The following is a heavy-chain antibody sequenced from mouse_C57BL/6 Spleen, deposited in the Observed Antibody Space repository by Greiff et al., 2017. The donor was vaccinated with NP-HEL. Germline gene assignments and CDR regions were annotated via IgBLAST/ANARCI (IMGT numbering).Heavy chain of an antibody. J-gene: IGHJ1*03. Sequence: EVKLMESGGGLVQPGGSLKLSCAASGFTFSDYYMYWVRQTPEKRLEWVAYISNGGGSTYYPDTVKGRFTISRDNAKNTLYLQMSRLKSEDTAMYYCARQYGSRAFDVWGTGTTVTVSS. V-gene: IGHV5-12*01. CDR1: GFTFSDYY. D-gene: IGHD1-1*01. CDR3: ARQYGSRAFDV. CDR2: ISNGGGST.